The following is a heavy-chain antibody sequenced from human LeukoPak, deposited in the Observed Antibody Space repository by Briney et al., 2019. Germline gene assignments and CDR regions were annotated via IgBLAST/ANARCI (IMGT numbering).Heavy chain of an antibody. CDR2: IYHTGST. D-gene: IGHD3-3*01. CDR3: ARDDFGVALGGV. CDR1: GGSFSGYY. Sequence: SETLSLTCAVYGGSFSGYYWSWIRQSPGKGLEWIGQIYHTGSTNYNPSLKSRVTILVDRSKNQFSLKLSSVTAADTAVYYCARDDFGVALGGVWGMGTTVIVSP. V-gene: IGHV4-34*01. J-gene: IGHJ6*04.